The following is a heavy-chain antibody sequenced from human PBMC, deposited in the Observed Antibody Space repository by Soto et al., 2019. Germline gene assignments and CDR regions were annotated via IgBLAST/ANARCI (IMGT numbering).Heavy chain of an antibody. J-gene: IGHJ4*02. CDR2: INPNTGVT. Sequence: QVHLEQSGAEVKEAGASVKISCKASGYSFAAYYINWVRQVSGQGLEWMGWINPNTGVTDYAQKFQGRVTLTRDTSIKTAYLELTSLRSDDTAVYYCAKIYTWNEWQGGSDYWGQGTLLTVSS. D-gene: IGHD3-3*01. CDR3: AKIYTWNEWQGGSDY. V-gene: IGHV1-2*02. CDR1: GYSFAAYY.